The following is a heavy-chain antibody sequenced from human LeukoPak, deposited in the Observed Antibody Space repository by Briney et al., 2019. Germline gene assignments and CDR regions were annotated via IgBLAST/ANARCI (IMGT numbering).Heavy chain of an antibody. Sequence: EGSLRLSCAASGFTFSSYWMSWVRQAPGKGLEWVANIKKDGSEKYYVDSVKGRFTISRDNAKNSLYLQMNSLRAEDTAVYYCARGRGVVISAFDIWGQGTMVTVSS. CDR2: IKKDGSEK. D-gene: IGHD3-22*01. CDR3: ARGRGVVISAFDI. J-gene: IGHJ3*02. CDR1: GFTFSSYW. V-gene: IGHV3-7*01.